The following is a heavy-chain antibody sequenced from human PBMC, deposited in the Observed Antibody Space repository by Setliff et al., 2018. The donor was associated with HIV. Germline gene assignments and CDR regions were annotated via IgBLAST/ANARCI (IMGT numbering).Heavy chain of an antibody. CDR3: ARYTSKVDWFDP. CDR1: GDSISTYY. J-gene: IGHJ5*02. D-gene: IGHD2-2*02. CDR2: ISPSGTT. V-gene: IGHV4-4*09. Sequence: SETLSLTCSVSGDSISTYYWSWVRQPPGKGLEWIGYISPSGTTDYNPSLKSRVTISVDRSKNHLSLKLRSVTASDTAVYYCARYTSKVDWFDPWGQGTLVTVSS.